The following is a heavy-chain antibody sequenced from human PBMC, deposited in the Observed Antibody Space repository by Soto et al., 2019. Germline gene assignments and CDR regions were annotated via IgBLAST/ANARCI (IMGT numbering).Heavy chain of an antibody. CDR3: ARQGYYGSGSYYNWFDP. CDR2: IYYSGST. CDR1: GGSISSYY. J-gene: IGHJ5*02. Sequence: SETLSLTCTVSGGSISSYYWSWIRQPPGKGLEWIGYIYYSGSTNYNPSLKSRVTISVDTSKNQFSLKLSSVTAADTAVYYCARQGYYGSGSYYNWFDPWGQGTLVTVSS. D-gene: IGHD3-10*01. V-gene: IGHV4-59*08.